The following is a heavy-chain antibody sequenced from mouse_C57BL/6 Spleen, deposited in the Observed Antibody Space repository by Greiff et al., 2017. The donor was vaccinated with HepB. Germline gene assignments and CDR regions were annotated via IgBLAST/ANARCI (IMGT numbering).Heavy chain of an antibody. CDR2: ISDGGSYT. CDR3: ARECSSGYWFAY. Sequence: EVQGVESGGGLVKPGGSLKLSCAASGFTFSSYAMSWVRQTPEKRLEWVAPISDGGSYTYYPDNVKGRFTIPRDNAKNNLYLQMSQLKSGDTAMYYCARECSSGYWFAYWGQRTLVTVSA. V-gene: IGHV5-4*01. CDR1: GFTFSSYA. J-gene: IGHJ3*01. D-gene: IGHD3-2*02.